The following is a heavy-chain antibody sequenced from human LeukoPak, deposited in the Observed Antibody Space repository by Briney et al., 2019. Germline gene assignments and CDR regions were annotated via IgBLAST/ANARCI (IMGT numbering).Heavy chain of an antibody. D-gene: IGHD6-19*01. Sequence: SETLSLTCIVSGGSISSSSYYWGWIRQPPGKGLEWIGSISYSGSTYYNPSLKSRVTISVDTSKNQFSLNLSSVTAADTAVYYCARHDIIAVAFSYWGQGTLVTVSS. V-gene: IGHV4-39*01. J-gene: IGHJ4*02. CDR3: ARHDIIAVAFSY. CDR1: GGSISSSSYY. CDR2: ISYSGST.